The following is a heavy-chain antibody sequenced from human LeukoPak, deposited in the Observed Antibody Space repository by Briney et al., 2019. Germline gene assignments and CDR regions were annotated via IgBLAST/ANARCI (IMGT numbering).Heavy chain of an antibody. CDR1: GYTFTSHF. Sequence: ASVKVSCKASGYTFTSHFMHWVRQAPGQGLEWMGIINPRGGSTSYTQKFQGRVTMTRDTSISTAYMELSRLRSDDTAVYYCAREDYEGYYYYMDVWGKGTTVTISS. J-gene: IGHJ6*03. V-gene: IGHV1-46*01. D-gene: IGHD3-22*01. CDR3: AREDYEGYYYYMDV. CDR2: INPRGGST.